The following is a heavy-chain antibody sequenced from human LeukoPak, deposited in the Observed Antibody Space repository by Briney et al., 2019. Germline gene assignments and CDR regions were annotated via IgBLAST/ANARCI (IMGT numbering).Heavy chain of an antibody. J-gene: IGHJ4*01. CDR1: GFTFSSYW. D-gene: IGHD6-13*01. CDR2: IRQDGGEK. CDR3: ARDGTAAGLYFDL. V-gene: IGHV3-7*01. Sequence: GGSLRLSCAVSGFTFSSYWMNWVRQAPGKGLEWVASIRQDGGEKSYVDSVKGRFAISRDNTKNSLYLQMSSLRAEDTAVYYCARDGTAAGLYFDLWGQGTLVTVSS.